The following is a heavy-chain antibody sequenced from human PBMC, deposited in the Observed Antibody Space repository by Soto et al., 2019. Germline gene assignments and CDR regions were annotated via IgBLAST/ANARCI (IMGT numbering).Heavy chain of an antibody. V-gene: IGHV3-30-3*01. D-gene: IGHD2-21*02. CDR2: ISYDGSNK. J-gene: IGHJ4*02. CDR1: GFTFSSYA. CDR3: ASSPPVVTAPFDY. Sequence: PGGSLRLSCAASGFTFSSYAMHWVRQAPGKGLEWVAVISYDGSNKYYADSVKGRFTISRDNSKNTLYLQMNSLRAEDTAVYYCASSPPVVTAPFDYWGQGTLVTVSS.